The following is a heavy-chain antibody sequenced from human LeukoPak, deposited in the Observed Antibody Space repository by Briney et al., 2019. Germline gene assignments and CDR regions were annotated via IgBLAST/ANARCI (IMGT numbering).Heavy chain of an antibody. CDR2: ISSSSSYI. Sequence: GRSLRLSCAASGFTFSSYAMHWVRQAPGKGLEWVSSISSSSSYIYYADSMKGRFTISRDNAKNSLYLQMNSLRAEDTALYYCARVRQWLVKDAFDIWGQGTMVTVSS. CDR1: GFTFSSYA. J-gene: IGHJ3*02. V-gene: IGHV3-21*01. CDR3: ARVRQWLVKDAFDI. D-gene: IGHD6-19*01.